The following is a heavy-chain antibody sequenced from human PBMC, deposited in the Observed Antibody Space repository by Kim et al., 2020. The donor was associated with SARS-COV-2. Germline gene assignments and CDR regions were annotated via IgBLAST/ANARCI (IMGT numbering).Heavy chain of an antibody. CDR1: GFSFSTYD. Sequence: GGSLRLSCAASGFSFSTYDMYWVRQAPGKGLEWVAVISYDGSNKYYADSVKGRFTISRDNSKNTLYLQMNSLRAEDTAVYYCAMIAVATVFDYWGQGTLVTVSS. CDR3: AMIAVATVFDY. CDR2: ISYDGSNK. V-gene: IGHV3-30*03. D-gene: IGHD6-19*01. J-gene: IGHJ4*02.